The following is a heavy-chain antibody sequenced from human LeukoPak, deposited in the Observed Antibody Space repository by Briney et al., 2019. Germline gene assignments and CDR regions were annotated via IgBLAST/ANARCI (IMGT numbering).Heavy chain of an antibody. J-gene: IGHJ4*02. CDR3: ALFLWFGELSG. Sequence: ASETLSLTCTVSGGSVSNADYYWSWIRHPPGKTLEWIGYIYHTGSNNYKYSLKSRVTISLDTSKNRFSLRLTSMTAADTAIYYCALFLWFGELSGWGQGTLVTVSS. CDR2: IYHTGSN. D-gene: IGHD3-10*01. CDR1: GGSVSNADYY. V-gene: IGHV4-61*08.